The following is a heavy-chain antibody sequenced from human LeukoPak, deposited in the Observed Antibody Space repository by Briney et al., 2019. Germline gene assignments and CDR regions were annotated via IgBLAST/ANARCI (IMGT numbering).Heavy chain of an antibody. D-gene: IGHD2-2*01. J-gene: IGHJ4*02. CDR2: ISSSSSTI. CDR1: GFTFSSYI. CDR3: ASTGRYCTSTSCSSYFHY. V-gene: IGHV3-48*04. Sequence: GGSLRLSCAASGFTFSSYIMNWVRRAPGKGLEWVSYISSSSSTIYYADSVKGRFTLSRNNAKNSLYLQMNSLRAEDTAVYYCASTGRYCTSTSCSSYFHYWGQGTLVTVSS.